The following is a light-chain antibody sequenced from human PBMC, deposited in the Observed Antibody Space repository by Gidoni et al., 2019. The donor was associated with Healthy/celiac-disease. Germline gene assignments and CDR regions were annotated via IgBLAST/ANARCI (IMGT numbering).Light chain of an antibody. J-gene: IGKJ4*01. CDR1: QSVSSSY. CDR2: GAS. CDR3: QQYGSSPPLT. V-gene: IGKV3-20*01. Sequence: EFVLTQSPGTLSLSPGERATLSCRASQSVSSSYLAWYQQKPGQAPRLLIYGASSRATGIPDRFSGSGSGTDFTLTISRLEPEAFAVYYCQQYGSSPPLTFXGXTKVEIK.